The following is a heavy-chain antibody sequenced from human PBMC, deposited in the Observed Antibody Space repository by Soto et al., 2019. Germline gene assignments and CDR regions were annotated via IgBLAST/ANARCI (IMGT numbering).Heavy chain of an antibody. CDR2: ISGTGGST. J-gene: IGHJ3*02. CDR3: GKGNSKWGTGDAFDI. Sequence: EVQLLESGGGVVQPGGSLRLSCAASGFTFNNYALNCVRQAPGKGLEWASSISGTGGSTFYAGSAKGRFTISRDNSKNTLFLQMTSLRAEDTAVYYCGKGNSKWGTGDAFDIWGQGTMVTVSS. CDR1: GFTFNNYA. D-gene: IGHD7-27*01. V-gene: IGHV3-23*01.